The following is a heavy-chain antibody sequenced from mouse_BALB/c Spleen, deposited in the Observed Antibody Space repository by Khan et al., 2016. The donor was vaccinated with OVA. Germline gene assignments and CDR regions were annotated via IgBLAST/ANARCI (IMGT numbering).Heavy chain of an antibody. Sequence: QVQLKQSGAELARPGTSVKMSCKASGYTFTSHTMHWIKQRPGQGLEWIGYINPRSGYTTYSQKFNDKATLTTDKSSSTAYMQLSSLTSEDSAVYYCARRTTGYALDYWGQGTSVTVSS. CDR2: INPRSGYT. J-gene: IGHJ4*01. CDR1: GYTFTSHT. V-gene: IGHV1-4*01. D-gene: IGHD2-14*01. CDR3: ARRTTGYALDY.